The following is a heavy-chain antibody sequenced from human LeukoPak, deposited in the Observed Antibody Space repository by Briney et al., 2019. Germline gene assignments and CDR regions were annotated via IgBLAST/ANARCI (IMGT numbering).Heavy chain of an antibody. CDR2: MYYSGST. D-gene: IGHD3-22*01. V-gene: IGHV4-39*01. Sequence: PSETLSLTCTVSGGSISSSSYYWGWIRQPPGKGLEWIGSMYYSGSTYYNPSLKSRVTISVDTSKNQFSLKLSSVTAEDTAVYYCARLGSSGYYYSNWFDPWGQGTLVTVSS. J-gene: IGHJ5*02. CDR1: GGSISSSSYY. CDR3: ARLGSSGYYYSNWFDP.